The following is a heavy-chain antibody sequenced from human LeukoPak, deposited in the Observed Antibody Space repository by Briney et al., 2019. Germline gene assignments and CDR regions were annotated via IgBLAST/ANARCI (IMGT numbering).Heavy chain of an antibody. D-gene: IGHD3-16*02. Sequence: TGGSLRLSCAASGFTFSSYGFHWGRQATGKGLEWVAFIPYDGSNKYYADSVKGRFTLSRDNAKNSLYLQMNSLRAEDTAVYYCARAPAGGYPIDDAFDIWGQGTMVTVSS. CDR3: ARAPAGGYPIDDAFDI. J-gene: IGHJ3*02. V-gene: IGHV3-30*02. CDR2: IPYDGSNK. CDR1: GFTFSSYG.